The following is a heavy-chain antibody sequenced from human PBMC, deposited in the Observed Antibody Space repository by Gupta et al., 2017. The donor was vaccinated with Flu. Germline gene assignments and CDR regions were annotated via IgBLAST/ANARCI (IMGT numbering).Heavy chain of an antibody. CDR3: AKKAVEIGNVPNNWFDP. V-gene: IGHV3-23*01. J-gene: IGHJ5*02. CDR2: ISYGGI. CDR1: GFTINSFA. Sequence: EVQLLESGGRRVQPGESLTLSCAVSGFTINSFAMNWVRQAPGGGLEWIATISYGGIHYADSVRGRFIISRDYMKNILFLEMNSLRAEDTAIYYCAKKAVEIGNVPNNWFDPWGQGTQVIVSS. D-gene: IGHD2-15*01.